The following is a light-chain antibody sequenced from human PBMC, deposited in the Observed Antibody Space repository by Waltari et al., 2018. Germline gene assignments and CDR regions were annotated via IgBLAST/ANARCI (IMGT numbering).Light chain of an antibody. CDR1: QSVGRT. CDR3: QHYLRIPVS. CDR2: GAS. Sequence: EIVLTQSPGTLSLSPGERATLSCRASQSVGRTLAWYQQRPGQAPRLLMYGASSRAANIPDRFAGSGSGTDFSLTINRLEPEDFAVYYCQHYLRIPVSFGQGTKVEIK. J-gene: IGKJ1*01. V-gene: IGKV3-20*01.